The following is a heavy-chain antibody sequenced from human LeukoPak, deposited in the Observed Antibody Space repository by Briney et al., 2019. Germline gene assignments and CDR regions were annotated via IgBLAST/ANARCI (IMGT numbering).Heavy chain of an antibody. CDR2: IYHSGST. Sequence: SETLSLTRTVSGGSTSSGGYYWSWIRQPPGKGLEWIGYIYHSGSTYYNPSLKSRVTMSVDTSKNQFSLKLSSVTAADTAVYYCARGIAAFNWFDPWGQGTLVTVSS. CDR1: GGSTSSGGYY. D-gene: IGHD6-6*01. CDR3: ARGIAAFNWFDP. J-gene: IGHJ5*02. V-gene: IGHV4-30-2*01.